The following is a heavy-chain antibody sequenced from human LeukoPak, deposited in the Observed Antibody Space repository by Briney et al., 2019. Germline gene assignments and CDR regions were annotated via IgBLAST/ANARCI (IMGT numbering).Heavy chain of an antibody. CDR2: IYYSGST. CDR1: GGSISSYY. J-gene: IGHJ6*03. Sequence: SETLSLTCTVSGGSISSYYWSWIRQPPGKGLEWIGYIYYSGSTNYNPSLKSRVTISVDTSKNQFSLKLSSVTAADTAVYYCARGGEWELLDYYYYYMDVWGKGTTVTVSS. V-gene: IGHV4-59*01. CDR3: ARGGEWELLDYYYYYMDV. D-gene: IGHD1-26*01.